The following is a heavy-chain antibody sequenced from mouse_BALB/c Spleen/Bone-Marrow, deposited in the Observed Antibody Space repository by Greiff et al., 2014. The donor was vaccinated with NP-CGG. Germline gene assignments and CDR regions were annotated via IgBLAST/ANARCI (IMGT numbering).Heavy chain of an antibody. CDR3: ASSPYGYFDY. Sequence: DVKLVESGGGLVQPGGSRKLSCAASGFTFSSFGMHWVRQAPEKGLEWVAYISSGSSTIYYADTVKGRFTISRDNLKNTLFLQMTSLRSEDTAMYYCASSPYGYFDYWGQGTTLTVSS. D-gene: IGHD1-1*01. CDR2: ISSGSSTI. CDR1: GFTFSSFG. V-gene: IGHV5-17*02. J-gene: IGHJ2*01.